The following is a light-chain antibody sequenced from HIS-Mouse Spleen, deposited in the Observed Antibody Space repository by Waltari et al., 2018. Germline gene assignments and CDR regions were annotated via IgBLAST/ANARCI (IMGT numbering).Light chain of an antibody. CDR3: CSYAGSYTFVV. CDR2: DVS. Sequence: HSALTQPPSVSGSPGQSVTITCTGTSSHGGCYYYVPWYQQHPGKAPKLLIYDVSNRPSGVPDRFSGSKSGNTASLTISGLQAEDEADYYCCSYAGSYTFVVFGGGTKLTVL. V-gene: IGLV2-11*01. J-gene: IGLJ2*01. CDR1: SSHGGCYYY.